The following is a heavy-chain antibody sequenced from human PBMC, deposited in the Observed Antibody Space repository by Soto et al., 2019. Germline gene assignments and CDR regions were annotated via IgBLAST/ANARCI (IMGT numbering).Heavy chain of an antibody. CDR3: AGERSEATIALGH. J-gene: IGHJ4*02. CDR2: IWYDGSQK. Sequence: QVQLVESGGGVVQPGRSLRLSCAASGFDFSRYGMHWVRQAPGKGLEWVAIIWYDGSQKYYADSVKGRFTVSRDNSKKPLSLEMNSLSAEDTAVYYCAGERSEATIALGHWGQGALVTVSS. CDR1: GFDFSRYG. V-gene: IGHV3-33*01. D-gene: IGHD5-12*01.